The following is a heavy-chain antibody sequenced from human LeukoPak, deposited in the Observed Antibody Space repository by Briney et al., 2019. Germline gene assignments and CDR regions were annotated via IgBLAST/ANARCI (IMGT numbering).Heavy chain of an antibody. CDR2: IYPGDSDT. CDR1: GYSFTNYW. D-gene: IGHD6-19*01. CDR3: ARHLSGWYADY. Sequence: GESLKISCKGSGYSFTNYWIGWVRQMPGKGLEWMGIIYPGDSDTRYSPSFQGQVTISADKSISTAYLQWDSLKASDTAIYYCARHLSGWYADYWGQGTLVTVSS. J-gene: IGHJ4*02. V-gene: IGHV5-51*01.